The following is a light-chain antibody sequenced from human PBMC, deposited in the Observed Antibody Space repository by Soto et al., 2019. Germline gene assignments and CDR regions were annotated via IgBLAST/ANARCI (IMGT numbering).Light chain of an antibody. Sequence: EIVLTQSPGTLSLSPGERATLSCRASQSVSSSYLAWYQQKPGQAPRLLLYGASSRATGIPDRFSGSGSGTDFTLTISRLEPEDFAVYYCQQYGSPLFAFGPGTKVDIK. V-gene: IGKV3-20*01. CDR1: QSVSSSY. J-gene: IGKJ3*01. CDR3: QQYGSPLFA. CDR2: GAS.